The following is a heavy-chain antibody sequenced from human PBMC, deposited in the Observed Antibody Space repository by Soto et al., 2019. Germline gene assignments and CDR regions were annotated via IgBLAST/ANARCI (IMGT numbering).Heavy chain of an antibody. D-gene: IGHD6-19*01. V-gene: IGHV4-39*07. CDR1: GGSISSSSYY. CDR3: ARGRAHGWEGGSGWYGTFYYYGMDV. Sequence: PSETLSLTCTVSGGSISSSSYYWGWIRQPPGKGLEWIGEINHSGSTNYNPSLKSRVTISVDTSKNQFSLKLSSVTAADTAVCYCARGRAHGWEGGSGWYGTFYYYGMDVWGQGTTVTVSS. CDR2: INHSGST. J-gene: IGHJ6*02.